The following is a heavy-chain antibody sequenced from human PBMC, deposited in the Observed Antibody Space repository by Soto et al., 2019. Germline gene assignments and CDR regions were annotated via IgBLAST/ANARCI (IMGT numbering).Heavy chain of an antibody. Sequence: ASVKVSCKASGYTFTSYYMHWVRQAPGQGLEWMGIINPSRGSTSYAQKFQGRVAMTRDTSTSTVYMELSSLRAEDTAVYYCCGWYKGNWFDPWGQGSLVTVSS. V-gene: IGHV1-46*01. CDR1: GYTFTSYY. J-gene: IGHJ5*02. CDR2: INPSRGST. CDR3: CGWYKGNWFDP. D-gene: IGHD6-19*01.